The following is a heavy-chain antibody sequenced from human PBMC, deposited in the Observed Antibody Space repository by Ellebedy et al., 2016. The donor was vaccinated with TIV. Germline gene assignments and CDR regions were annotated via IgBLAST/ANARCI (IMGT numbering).Heavy chain of an antibody. CDR1: GFTFDDYA. CDR2: ISWNSGSI. Sequence: GGSLRLSCAASGFTFDDYAMHWVRQAPGKGLEWVSGISWNSGSIGYADSVKGRFTISRDNAKNSLYLQMNSLRAEDTALYYCAKDIGFGEGDSYYFDYWGQGTLVTVSS. CDR3: AKDIGFGEGDSYYFDY. J-gene: IGHJ4*02. D-gene: IGHD3-10*01. V-gene: IGHV3-9*01.